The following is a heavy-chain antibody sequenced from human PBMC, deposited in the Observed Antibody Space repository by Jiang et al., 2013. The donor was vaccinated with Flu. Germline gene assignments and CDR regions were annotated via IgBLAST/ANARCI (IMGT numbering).Heavy chain of an antibody. V-gene: IGHV4-59*11. CDR3: ARYRGKGYNYYFDY. D-gene: IGHD5-24*01. CDR1: GVSINSHF. Sequence: LLKPSETLSLTCTVSGVSINSHFWTWVRRPPGKGLEWIGYISNTGDTKYHPSLRSRVTFSRDTTKNQFSLNLNSVTAADTAVYFCARYRGKGYNYYFDYWGRGTLVTVSS. CDR2: ISNTGDT. J-gene: IGHJ4*02.